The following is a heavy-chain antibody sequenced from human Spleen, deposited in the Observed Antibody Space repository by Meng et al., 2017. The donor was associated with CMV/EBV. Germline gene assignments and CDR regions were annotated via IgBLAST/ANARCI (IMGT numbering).Heavy chain of an antibody. CDR1: GFTFSSYS. D-gene: IGHD4-17*01. CDR3: ARDRGGLRMGFDAFDI. CDR2: ISSSSSYI. J-gene: IGHJ3*02. V-gene: IGHV3-21*01. Sequence: GGSLRLSCAASGFTFSSYSMNWVRQAPGKGLEWVSSISSSSSYIYYADSVKGRFTISRDNAKNSLYLQMNSLRAGDTTVYYCARDRGGLRMGFDAFDIWGQGTVVTVSS.